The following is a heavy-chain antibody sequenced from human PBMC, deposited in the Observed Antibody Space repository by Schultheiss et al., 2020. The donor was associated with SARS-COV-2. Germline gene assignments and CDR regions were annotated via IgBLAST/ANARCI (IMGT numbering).Heavy chain of an antibody. CDR2: IYHSGST. CDR1: GGSISSSNW. Sequence: SETLSLTCAVSGGSISSSNWWSWVRQPPGKGLEWIGEIYHSGSTYYNPSLKSRVTISVDTSKNQFSLKLSSVTAADTAVYYCARGGSGLDWGQGTLVTVSS. V-gene: IGHV4-4*02. D-gene: IGHD3-16*01. J-gene: IGHJ4*02. CDR3: ARGGSGLD.